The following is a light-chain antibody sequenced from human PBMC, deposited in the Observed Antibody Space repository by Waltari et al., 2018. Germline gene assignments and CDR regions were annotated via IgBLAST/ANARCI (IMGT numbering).Light chain of an antibody. CDR2: AAS. Sequence: DIQMAQSPCSLSASVGDRITITCRASQSVSSHLNWYQHKSGKAPKLLIYAASSLQSGVPSRFSGSGSGTDFTLTISSLQPEDFATYYCQQSYSAPHFGPGTKVDIK. CDR1: QSVSSH. V-gene: IGKV1-39*01. J-gene: IGKJ3*01. CDR3: QQSYSAPH.